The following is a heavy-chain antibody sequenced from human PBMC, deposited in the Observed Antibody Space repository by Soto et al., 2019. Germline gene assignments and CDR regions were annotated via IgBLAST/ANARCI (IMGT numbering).Heavy chain of an antibody. D-gene: IGHD3-3*02. CDR2: IMPVFPTP. J-gene: IGHJ6*01. V-gene: IGHV1-69*12. CDR1: GGTFRTSA. Sequence: QVQLVQSGAEVKKPGSSVKVSCKTSGGTFRTSAISWVRQAPGQGLEWMGGIMPVFPTPDYAQKFQGRVTITADESTGTAYMELSGLRSEDTAVYYCARDKDRQQLGGNYYYIMDVWGQGTTVTVSS. CDR3: ARDKDRQQLGGNYYYIMDV.